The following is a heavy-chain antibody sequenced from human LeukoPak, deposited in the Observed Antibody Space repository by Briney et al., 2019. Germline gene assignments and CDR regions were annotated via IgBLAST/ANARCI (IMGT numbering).Heavy chain of an antibody. J-gene: IGHJ6*03. D-gene: IGHD5-18*01. CDR2: IYPGDSDT. V-gene: IGHV5-51*01. Sequence: GESLKISCKGSGYSFTSYWIGWVRQMPGKGLEWMGIIYPGDSDTRYSPSFQGQVTISADKSIITAYLQWSSLKASDTAMYYCARQTRGYSYGYYYYYYMNVWGKGTTVTVSS. CDR1: GYSFTSYW. CDR3: ARQTRGYSYGYYYYYYMNV.